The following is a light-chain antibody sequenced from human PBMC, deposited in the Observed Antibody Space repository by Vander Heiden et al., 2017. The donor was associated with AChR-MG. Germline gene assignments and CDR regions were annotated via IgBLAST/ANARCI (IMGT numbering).Light chain of an antibody. CDR3: SSYTSSSTLV. V-gene: IGLV2-14*01. Sequence: QSALTQPASVSGSPGPWITISCTGTSSDVGGYNYVCWYQQHPGKAPKLMIYDVSKRPSGVSNRFSGSKSGNTASLTISGLRAEDEADYYCSSYTSSSTLVFGGGTKLTVL. J-gene: IGLJ2*01. CDR2: DVS. CDR1: SSDVGGYNY.